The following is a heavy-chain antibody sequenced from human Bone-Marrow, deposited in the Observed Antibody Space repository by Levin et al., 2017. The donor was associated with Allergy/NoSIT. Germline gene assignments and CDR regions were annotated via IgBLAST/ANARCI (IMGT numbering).Heavy chain of an antibody. CDR3: ARVGLSLQYPRGGGFFDY. J-gene: IGHJ4*02. CDR2: NNPNSGGT. Sequence: ASVKVSCKASGYTFTGYYMHWVRQAPGQGLEWMGWNNPNSGGTNYAQKFQGRVTMTRDTSISTAYMELSRLRSDDTAVYYCARVGLSLQYPRGGGFFDYWGQGTLVTVSS. CDR1: GYTFTGYY. V-gene: IGHV1-2*02. D-gene: IGHD3-16*01.